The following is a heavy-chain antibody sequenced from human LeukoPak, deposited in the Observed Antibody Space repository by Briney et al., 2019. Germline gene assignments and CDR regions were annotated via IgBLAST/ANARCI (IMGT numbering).Heavy chain of an antibody. J-gene: IGHJ5*02. D-gene: IGHD3-10*01. CDR3: ARDWGFGDSEDWFDP. V-gene: IGHV4-4*07. CDR1: GGSISSYY. Sequence: NPSETLSLTCTVSGGSISSYYWSWIRQPAGKGLEWIGSVHHTGSTYYNPSLRSRVSISVDKSTNHISLEVTSVTAADTAVYYCARDWGFGDSEDWFDPWGQGTLVTVSS. CDR2: VHHTGST.